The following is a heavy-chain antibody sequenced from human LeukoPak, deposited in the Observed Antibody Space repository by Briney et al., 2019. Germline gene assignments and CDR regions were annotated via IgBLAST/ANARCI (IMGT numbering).Heavy chain of an antibody. CDR1: GFTFSNAW. D-gene: IGHD1-26*01. CDR2: ISYDGSNK. J-gene: IGHJ4*02. CDR3: ARDKHSGSYFPVRILDY. Sequence: GGSLRLSCAASGFTFSNAWMNWVRQAPGKGLEWVAVISYDGSNKYYTDSVKGRFTISRDNSKNTLYLQMNSLRAEDTAVYYCARDKHSGSYFPVRILDYWGQGTLVTVSS. V-gene: IGHV3-30*03.